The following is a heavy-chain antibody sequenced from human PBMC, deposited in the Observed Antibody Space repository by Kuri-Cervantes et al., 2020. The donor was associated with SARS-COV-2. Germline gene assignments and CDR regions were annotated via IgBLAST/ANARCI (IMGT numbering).Heavy chain of an antibody. D-gene: IGHD6-19*01. CDR2: ISTTSSDI. CDR3: VKSITVSGTGFDY. V-gene: IGHV3-21*01. J-gene: IGHJ4*02. CDR1: GFTVSSNY. Sequence: GGSLRLSCAASGFTVSSNYMSWVRQAPGKGLEWVSLISTTSSDIYYADSVRGRFTISRDNAKNSLSLQMNSLRAEDTAVYYCVKSITVSGTGFDYWGQGALVTVSS.